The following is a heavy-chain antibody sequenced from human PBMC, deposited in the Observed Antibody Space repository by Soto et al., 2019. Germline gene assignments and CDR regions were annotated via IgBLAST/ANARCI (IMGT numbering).Heavy chain of an antibody. Sequence: EVQLVESGGGLVQPGGSLRLSCAASGFTFSSYWMHWVRQAPGKGLVWVSRINSDGSSTSYADSVKGRFTISRDNAKKTLYLQMNSLRAEDTAVYYCARVYCSGGSWYHLDYLGQGTLVTVSS. CDR1: GFTFSSYW. V-gene: IGHV3-74*01. D-gene: IGHD2-15*01. CDR3: ARVYCSGGSWYHLDY. CDR2: INSDGSST. J-gene: IGHJ4*02.